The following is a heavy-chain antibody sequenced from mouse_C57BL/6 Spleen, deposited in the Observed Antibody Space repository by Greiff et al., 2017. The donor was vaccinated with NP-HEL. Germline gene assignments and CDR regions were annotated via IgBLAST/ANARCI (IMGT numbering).Heavy chain of an antibody. CDR1: GYTFTSYD. Sequence: VKLQESGPELVKPGASVKLSCKASGYTFTSYDINWVKQRPGQGLEWIGWIYPRDGSTKYNEKFKGKATLTVDTSSSTAYMELHSLTSEDSAVYFCARSDYEGYFDVWGTGTTVTVSS. D-gene: IGHD2-4*01. J-gene: IGHJ1*03. CDR2: IYPRDGST. V-gene: IGHV1-85*01. CDR3: ARSDYEGYFDV.